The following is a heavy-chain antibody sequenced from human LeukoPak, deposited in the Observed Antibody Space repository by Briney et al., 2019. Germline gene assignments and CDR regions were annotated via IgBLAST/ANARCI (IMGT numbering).Heavy chain of an antibody. V-gene: IGHV1-69*10. CDR2: IIPTFGLV. D-gene: IGHD2-2*01. J-gene: IGHJ5*02. Sequence: GASVKVSRKASGGTFDTYAISWVRQAPGQGLEWVGGIIPTFGLVNYAEDLQGRATITADKSTSTFFMEMTSLRSDDTAMYYCVSSPPVGQLPIISYFDPWGQGTLVTVSS. CDR3: VSSPPVGQLPIISYFDP. CDR1: GGTFDTYA.